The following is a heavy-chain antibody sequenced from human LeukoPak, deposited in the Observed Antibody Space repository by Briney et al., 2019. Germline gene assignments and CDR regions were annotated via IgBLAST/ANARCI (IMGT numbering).Heavy chain of an antibody. Sequence: ASVKVSCKASGYTFTGYYMHWVRQAPGQGLEWMGWINPNSGGTNYAQKFQGWVTMTRDTSISTAYMELSSLRSEDTAVYYCARGPTIVVAPFDPWGQGTLATVSS. D-gene: IGHD2-2*01. CDR1: GYTFTGYY. CDR3: ARGPTIVVAPFDP. J-gene: IGHJ5*02. V-gene: IGHV1-2*04. CDR2: INPNSGGT.